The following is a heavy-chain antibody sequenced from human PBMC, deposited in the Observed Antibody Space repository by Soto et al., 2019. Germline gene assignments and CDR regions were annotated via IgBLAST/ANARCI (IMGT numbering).Heavy chain of an antibody. CDR2: INHSGNT. CDR3: ARHHVRGRTIAGAAEF. V-gene: IGHV4-34*01. CDR1: GKSLSGYY. J-gene: IGHJ4*02. D-gene: IGHD1-26*01. Sequence: PSETLSLTCAVYGKSLSGYYWSWIRQPPGKALEWIGEINHSGNTNYNPSLKSRVTISVDTSKNQLLLNLSSMTAADTAMYYCARHHVRGRTIAGAAEFWGQGTLVTVSS.